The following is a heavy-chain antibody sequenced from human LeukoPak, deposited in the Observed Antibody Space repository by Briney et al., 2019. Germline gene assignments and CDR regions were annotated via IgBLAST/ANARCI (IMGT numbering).Heavy chain of an antibody. CDR1: GGTFSSYA. CDR2: IIPIFGTA. V-gene: IGHV1-69*01. J-gene: IGHJ4*02. CDR3: ARGTAVPPNHNYYDSSGYYYFFDY. Sequence: SVKVSCKASGGTFSSYAISWVRQAPGQGLEWMGGIIPIFGTANYAQKFQGRVTITADESTSTAYMELSSLRSEDTAVYYCARGTAVPPNHNYYDSSGYYYFFDYWGQGTLVTVSS. D-gene: IGHD3-22*01.